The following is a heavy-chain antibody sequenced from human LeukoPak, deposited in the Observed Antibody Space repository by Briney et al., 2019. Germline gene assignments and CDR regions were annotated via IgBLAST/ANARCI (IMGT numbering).Heavy chain of an antibody. CDR1: GFTFSGYE. D-gene: IGHD6-6*01. CDR2: VSTTGDIR. V-gene: IGHV3-48*03. CDR3: ARYSRWGTGNWYFDL. J-gene: IGHJ2*01. Sequence: GGSLRLSCAGSGFTFSGYEMNWVRQAPGKGLEWLSYVSTTGDIRHYADSVTGRFTISRDNAENALHLRMNSLRVEDTAIYYCARYSRWGTGNWYFDLWGRGTLVTVSS.